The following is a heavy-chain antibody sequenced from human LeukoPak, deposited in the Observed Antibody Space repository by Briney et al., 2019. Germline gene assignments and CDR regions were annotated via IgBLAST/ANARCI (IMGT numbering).Heavy chain of an antibody. V-gene: IGHV1-18*01. D-gene: IGHD3-22*01. CDR1: GYTFTSYG. CDR2: ISAYNGNT. Sequence: GASVKVSCKASGYTFTSYGISWVRQAPGQGLEWMGWISAYNGNTNYAQKLQGRVTMTTDISTSTAYMELRSLRSDDTAVYYCARGDYDSSGYYYGYYFDYWGQGTLVTVSS. CDR3: ARGDYDSSGYYYGYYFDY. J-gene: IGHJ4*02.